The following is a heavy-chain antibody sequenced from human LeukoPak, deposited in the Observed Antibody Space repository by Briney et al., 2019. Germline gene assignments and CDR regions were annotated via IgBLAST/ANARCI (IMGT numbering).Heavy chain of an antibody. J-gene: IGHJ4*02. Sequence: PGGSLRLSCAASGFTFSSYSMNWVRQAPGKGLEWVSSISSSSSYIYYADSVKGRFTISRDNAKNSLYLQMNSLGAEDTAVYYCARDKYYYDSRTDYWGQGTLVTVSS. V-gene: IGHV3-21*01. D-gene: IGHD3-22*01. CDR2: ISSSSSYI. CDR1: GFTFSSYS. CDR3: ARDKYYYDSRTDY.